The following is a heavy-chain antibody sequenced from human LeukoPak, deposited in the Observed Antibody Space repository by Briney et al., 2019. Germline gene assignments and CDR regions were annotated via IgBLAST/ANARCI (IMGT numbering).Heavy chain of an antibody. CDR2: IYYTGST. CDR3: ARGPHWVTGDYDAFDI. J-gene: IGHJ3*02. V-gene: IGHV4-59*01. Sequence: PSETLSLTCTVSGGSISSYYWSWLRQPPGKGLEWIGYIYYTGSTNYNPSLTSRVAISVDTSKNQFSLKLTSVTAADTAVYYCARGPHWVTGDYDAFDIWGQGTMVTVSS. CDR1: GGSISSYY. D-gene: IGHD4-17*01.